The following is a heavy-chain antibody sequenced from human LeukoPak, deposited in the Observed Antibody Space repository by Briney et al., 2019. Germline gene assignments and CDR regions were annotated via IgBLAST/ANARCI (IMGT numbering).Heavy chain of an antibody. CDR2: IKQDGSEM. J-gene: IGHJ6*02. Sequence: GGSLRLSCAASGFTFSSYWMSWVRQAPGKGLEWVANIKQDGSEMYYVDSVKGRFTISRDNAKNSLCLQMNSLRAEDTAVYYCARDVGAPGYSYSYYGMDVWGQGTTVTVSS. CDR1: GFTFSSYW. CDR3: ARDVGAPGYSYSYYGMDV. D-gene: IGHD2-15*01. V-gene: IGHV3-7*01.